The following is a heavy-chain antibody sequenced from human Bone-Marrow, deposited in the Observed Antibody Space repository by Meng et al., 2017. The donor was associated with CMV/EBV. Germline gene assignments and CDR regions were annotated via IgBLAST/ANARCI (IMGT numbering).Heavy chain of an antibody. CDR3: ARFAIAYGMDV. J-gene: IGHJ6*02. D-gene: IGHD2-2*01. CDR2: IIPILGIA. V-gene: IGHV1-69*10. CDR1: GYTFTGYY. Sequence: SVKVSCKASGYTFTGYYMHWVRQAPGQGLEWMGGIIPILGIANYAQKFQGRVTITADKSTSTAYMELSSLRSEDTAVYYCARFAIAYGMDVWGQGTTVTVPS.